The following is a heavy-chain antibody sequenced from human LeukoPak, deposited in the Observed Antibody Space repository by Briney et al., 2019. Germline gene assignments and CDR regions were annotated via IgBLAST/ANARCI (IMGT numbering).Heavy chain of an antibody. Sequence: SETLSLTCTVSGGSISSSSYYWGWIRQPPGKGLEWIGSIYYSGSTYYNPSLKSRVTISVDTSKNQFSLKLSSVTAADTAVYYCARGTRRIQLWYENYYYYMDVWGKGTTVTVSS. CDR2: IYYSGST. J-gene: IGHJ6*03. V-gene: IGHV4-39*07. CDR1: GGSISSSSYY. CDR3: ARGTRRIQLWYENYYYYMDV. D-gene: IGHD5-18*01.